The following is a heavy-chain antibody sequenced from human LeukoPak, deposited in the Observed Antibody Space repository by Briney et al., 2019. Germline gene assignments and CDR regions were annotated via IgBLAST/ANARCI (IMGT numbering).Heavy chain of an antibody. D-gene: IGHD3-16*01. Sequence: PSETLSLTCTVSGGSISSSSYYWGWIRQPPGKGLEWIGSIYYSGSTYYNPSLKSRVTISVDTSKNQFSLKLSSVTAADTAVYYLGRRGGKEQGRAFDIWGQGTMVTVFS. CDR1: GGSISSSSYY. CDR2: IYYSGST. V-gene: IGHV4-39*01. CDR3: GRRGGKEQGRAFDI. J-gene: IGHJ3*02.